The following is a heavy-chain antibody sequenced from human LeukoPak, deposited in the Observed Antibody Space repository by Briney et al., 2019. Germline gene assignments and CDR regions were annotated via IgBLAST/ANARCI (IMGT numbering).Heavy chain of an antibody. CDR1: GFTFSGYW. CDR3: ARGEWWDDY. D-gene: IGHD2-15*01. Sequence: GGSLRLSCAASGFTFSGYWMSWVRQAPGKGLEWVANIKQDGREKYYVASVKGRFTISRDNAKNSLYLQMNSLRAEDTAVYYCARGEWWDDYWGQGTLVTVSS. J-gene: IGHJ4*02. CDR2: IKQDGREK. V-gene: IGHV3-7*01.